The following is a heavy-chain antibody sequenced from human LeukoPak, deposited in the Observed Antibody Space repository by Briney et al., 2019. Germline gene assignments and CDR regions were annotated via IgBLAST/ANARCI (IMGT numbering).Heavy chain of an antibody. CDR2: IYHSGST. J-gene: IGHJ4*02. Sequence: SETLSLTCAVSGGSISSGGYSWSWIRQPPGKGLEWIGYIYHSGSTYYNPSLKSRVTISVDRSKNQFSLKLSSVTAADTAVYFCARSPRGNYFDSWGEGTLVTVSS. D-gene: IGHD6-25*01. CDR3: ARSPRGNYFDS. CDR1: GGSISSGGYS. V-gene: IGHV4-30-2*01.